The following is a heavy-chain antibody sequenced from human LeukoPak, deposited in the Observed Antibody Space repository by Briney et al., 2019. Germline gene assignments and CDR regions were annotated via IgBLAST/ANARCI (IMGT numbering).Heavy chain of an antibody. Sequence: GRSLRLSCAASGFTFSSFGMHWVRQAPGKGLVWVSRINSDGSSTIHADSVKGRFTISRDNAKNTLYLQMNSLRAEDTAVYYCAREVYSSGWSSFDYWGQGTLVTVSS. CDR2: INSDGSST. D-gene: IGHD6-19*01. V-gene: IGHV3-74*01. CDR3: AREVYSSGWSSFDY. CDR1: GFTFSSFG. J-gene: IGHJ4*02.